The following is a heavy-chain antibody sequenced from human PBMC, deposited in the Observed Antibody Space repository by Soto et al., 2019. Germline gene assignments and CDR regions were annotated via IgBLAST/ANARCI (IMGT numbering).Heavy chain of an antibody. Sequence: SETLSLTCTVSGGSINRCYWSWIRQPPGKGLEWIGYIYYSGSTNYNPSLKSRVSISIDTSKTQFSLKLSSVTAADTAVYYCARVYYDILTGFYSDYWGQGYMVTVSS. J-gene: IGHJ4*02. CDR2: IYYSGST. V-gene: IGHV4-59*01. D-gene: IGHD3-9*01. CDR1: GGSINRCY. CDR3: ARVYYDILTGFYSDY.